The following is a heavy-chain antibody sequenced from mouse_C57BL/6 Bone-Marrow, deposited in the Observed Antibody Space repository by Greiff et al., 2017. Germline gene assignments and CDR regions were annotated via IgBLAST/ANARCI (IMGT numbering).Heavy chain of an antibody. V-gene: IGHV5-4*01. CDR3: ARVGLYYFDY. J-gene: IGHJ2*01. CDR2: ISDGGSYT. CDR1: GFTFSSYA. Sequence: EVHLVESGGGLVKPGGSLKLSCAASGFTFSSYAMSWVRQTPEKRLEWVATISDGGSYTYYPDNVKGRFTISRDNAKNNLYLQMSHLKSEDTAMYYCARVGLYYFDYWGQGTTLTVSS.